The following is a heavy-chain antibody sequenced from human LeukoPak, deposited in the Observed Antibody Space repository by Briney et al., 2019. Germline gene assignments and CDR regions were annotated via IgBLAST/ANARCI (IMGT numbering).Heavy chain of an antibody. CDR1: GFTFSSYE. J-gene: IGHJ6*02. V-gene: IGHV3-48*03. Sequence: QTGGSLRLSCAASGFTFSSYEMNWVRQAPGKGLEWVSYISSSGSTIYYADSVKGRFTISRDNAKNSLYLQMNSLRAEDTAVYYCAGDHPLIGYGMDVWGQGTTVTVSS. D-gene: IGHD3-16*01. CDR2: ISSSGSTI. CDR3: AGDHPLIGYGMDV.